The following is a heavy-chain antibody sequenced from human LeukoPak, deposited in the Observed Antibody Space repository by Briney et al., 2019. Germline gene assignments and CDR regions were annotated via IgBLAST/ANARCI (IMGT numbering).Heavy chain of an antibody. V-gene: IGHV5-51*01. Sequence: PGESLKISCKGSGYTFTNYCIGWVRQPPGKGLEWMGIMYPGDSDTIYSTSFQGQVTISTDKSISTAYLQWSGLKASDTAMYYCASAIDYGDILGYWGQGTLVTVSS. CDR3: ASAIDYGDILGY. D-gene: IGHD4-17*01. J-gene: IGHJ4*02. CDR2: MYPGDSDT. CDR1: GYTFTNYC.